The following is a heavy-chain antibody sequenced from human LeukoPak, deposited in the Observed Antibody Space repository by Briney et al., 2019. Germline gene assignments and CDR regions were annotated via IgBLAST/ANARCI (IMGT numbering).Heavy chain of an antibody. CDR3: ARDKVVGATFFDC. Sequence: GGTLRLSCAASGFTFSSYGMSWVRQAPGKGPEWVANIKQDGTEIYYVDSVKGRFTISRDNAKNSLYLQMNSLRDEDTAVYYCARDKVVGATFFDCWGQGTPVTVSS. J-gene: IGHJ4*02. CDR2: IKQDGTEI. V-gene: IGHV3-7*01. D-gene: IGHD1-26*01. CDR1: GFTFSSYG.